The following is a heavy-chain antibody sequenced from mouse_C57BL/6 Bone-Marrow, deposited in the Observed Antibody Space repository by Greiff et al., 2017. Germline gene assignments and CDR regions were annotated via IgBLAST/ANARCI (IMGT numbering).Heavy chain of an antibody. CDR2: IYPGSGNT. CDR3: ARAGYSNYAWFAY. CDR1: GYSFTSYY. V-gene: IGHV1-66*01. J-gene: IGHJ3*01. Sequence: QVQLQQSGPELVKPGASVQISCKASGYSFTSYYIHWVKQRPGQGLEWIGWIYPGSGNTKYNEKFKGKATLTADTSSSTAYMQLSSLTSEDSAVYYCARAGYSNYAWFAYWGQGTLVTVSA. D-gene: IGHD2-5*01.